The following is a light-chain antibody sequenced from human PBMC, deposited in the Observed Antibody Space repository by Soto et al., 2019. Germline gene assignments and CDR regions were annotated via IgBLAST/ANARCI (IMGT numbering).Light chain of an antibody. CDR1: QYINTR. CDR3: QQYGGSTLYS. V-gene: IGKV3-20*01. J-gene: IGKJ2*01. CDR2: GST. Sequence: EIVLTQSPATLSSFPGDRVTLSCRASQYINTRLAWYQHRPGQAPRLLIYGSTRRAPGVPDRFSGSGSGTDFTLTISRLDPEDFAVYFCQQYGGSTLYSFGPGTKVDIK.